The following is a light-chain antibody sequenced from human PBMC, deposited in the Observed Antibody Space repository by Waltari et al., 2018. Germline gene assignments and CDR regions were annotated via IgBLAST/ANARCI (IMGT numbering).Light chain of an antibody. CDR3: QQSYSTPLT. V-gene: IGKV4-1*01. CDR1: QSVLYSSNNKNY. J-gene: IGKJ4*01. CDR2: WAS. Sequence: DIVMTQSPDSLAVSLGERATINCKSSQSVLYSSNNKNYLAWYQQKPGQPPKLLIYWASTRESGVPDRFSGCGSGTDFTLTISSLQAEDVAVYYCQQSYSTPLTFGGGTKVEIK.